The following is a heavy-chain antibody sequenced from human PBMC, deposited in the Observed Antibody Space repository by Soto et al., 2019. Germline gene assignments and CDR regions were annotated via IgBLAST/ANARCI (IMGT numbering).Heavy chain of an antibody. J-gene: IGHJ4*02. V-gene: IGHV3-73*02. D-gene: IGHD3-10*01. CDR2: IRSKANSYAT. CDR1: GFIFSGSA. CDR3: TRQPGTENGDY. Sequence: EVQLVASGGGLVQPGGYLKLSCAASGFIFSGSAMHWVRQASGNGLEWVGRIRSKANSYATSYAASVKGRFTIYRDDSKNTASLQMNSLKTEDKAVYYCTRQPGTENGDYWGQGTLVTVSS.